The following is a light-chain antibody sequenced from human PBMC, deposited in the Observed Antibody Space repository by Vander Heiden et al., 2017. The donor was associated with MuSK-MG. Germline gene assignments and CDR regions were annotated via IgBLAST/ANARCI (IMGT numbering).Light chain of an antibody. Sequence: IQMSHSPSSLSASVGDRVTITCRASQSISSYLNWYQQKPGKAPKLLIYAASSLQSGVPSRFSGSGSGTDFTLTISRLQPEDFATYYCQQRDSTPRTFGQGTKVEIK. CDR2: AAS. J-gene: IGKJ1*01. CDR3: QQRDSTPRT. V-gene: IGKV1-39*01. CDR1: QSISSY.